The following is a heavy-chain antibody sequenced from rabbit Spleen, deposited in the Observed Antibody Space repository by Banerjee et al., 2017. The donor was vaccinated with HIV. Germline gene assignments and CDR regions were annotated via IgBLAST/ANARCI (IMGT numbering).Heavy chain of an antibody. D-gene: IGHD8-1*01. CDR2: INTATGKA. J-gene: IGHJ4*01. V-gene: IGHV1S45*01. CDR1: GFSFSDRDV. Sequence: QEQLEESGGGLVKPEGSLTLTCKASGFSFSDRDVMCWVRQAPGKGLEWIGCINTATGKAVYASWAKGRFTISKTSSNTVTLQMTSLTAADTATYFCARDLENYAGSSYLDLWGPGTLVT. CDR3: ARDLENYAGSSYLDL.